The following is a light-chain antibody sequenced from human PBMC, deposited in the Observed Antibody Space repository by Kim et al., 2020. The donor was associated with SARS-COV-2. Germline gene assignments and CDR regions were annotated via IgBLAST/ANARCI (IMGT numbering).Light chain of an antibody. Sequence: SYELTQPPSVSVSPGQTASITCSGDELGDKYACWYHQRPGQSPVLVIYQDNKRPSGIPERFSGSNSGNTATLTISGTQALDRADYYCQAWTTALEVFGTGTKVTVL. V-gene: IGLV3-1*01. CDR2: QDN. CDR1: ELGDKY. J-gene: IGLJ1*01. CDR3: QAWTTALEV.